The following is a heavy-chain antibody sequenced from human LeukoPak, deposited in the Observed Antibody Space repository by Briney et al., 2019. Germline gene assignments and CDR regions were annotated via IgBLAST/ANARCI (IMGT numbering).Heavy chain of an antibody. CDR1: GFTFSSYA. CDR3: ARGLYYYGSGSRMLFDY. D-gene: IGHD3-10*01. V-gene: IGHV3-30*04. J-gene: IGHJ4*02. Sequence: GRSLRLSCAASGFTFSSYAMHWVRQAPGKGLEWVAVISYDGSNKYYADSVKGRFTISRDNSKNTLYLQMNSLRAEDTAVYYCARGLYYYGSGSRMLFDYWGQGTLVTVSS. CDR2: ISYDGSNK.